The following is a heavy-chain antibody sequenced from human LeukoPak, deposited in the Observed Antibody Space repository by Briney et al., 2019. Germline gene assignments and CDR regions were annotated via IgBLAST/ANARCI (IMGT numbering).Heavy chain of an antibody. V-gene: IGHV3-7*05. CDR2: INPDGSNK. CDR1: GFTYSNSY. CDR3: ARASNWAFDY. Sequence: GGSLRLFCAASGFTYSNSYMGWVRQAPGKGVDWVAYINPDGSNKYYVDSVKGRFTISRDNAKTSLYLQMTSLGVDDTAAYYCARASNWAFDYWSQGTLVTVSS. D-gene: IGHD3-16*01. J-gene: IGHJ4*02.